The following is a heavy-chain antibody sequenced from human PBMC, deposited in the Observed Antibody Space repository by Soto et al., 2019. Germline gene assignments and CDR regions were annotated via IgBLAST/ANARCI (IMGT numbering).Heavy chain of an antibody. J-gene: IGHJ4*02. D-gene: IGHD3-22*01. CDR3: ARAADSSGYYYSFDY. V-gene: IGHV4-38-2*01. CDR1: GYSISSGYF. Sequence: SETLSLTCAVSGYSISSGYFCGWLRPPAGKGLEWVSSIYHSGSTYYSASLKGRVTISIDTSKNQFYLKLSSVSAADTAVYYCARAADSSGYYYSFDYWGQGTLVTVSS. CDR2: IYHSGST.